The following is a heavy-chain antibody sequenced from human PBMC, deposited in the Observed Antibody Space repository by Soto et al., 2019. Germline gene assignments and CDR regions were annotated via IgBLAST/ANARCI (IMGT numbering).Heavy chain of an antibody. Sequence: GSLRLSCAASGFIFSDYAMSWVRQAPGKGLEWVSFISGSGSSTYYADSVKGRFTISRGNSKNTLYLQMNSLRAEDAAVYYCVREASSSGLHLDHWGRGTLVTVSS. CDR3: VREASSSGLHLDH. CDR1: GFIFSDYA. V-gene: IGHV3-23*01. D-gene: IGHD6-6*01. CDR2: ISGSGSST. J-gene: IGHJ4*02.